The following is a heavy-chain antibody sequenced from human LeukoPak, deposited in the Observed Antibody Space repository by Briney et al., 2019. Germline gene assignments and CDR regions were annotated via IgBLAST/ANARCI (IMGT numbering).Heavy chain of an antibody. Sequence: SETLSLTCTVSGGSISSYYWSWIRQPPGKGLEWIGYIYYSGSTNYNPSLKSRVTISVDTSKNQFSLKLSSVTAADTAVYYCAREAYSSGWYVWGYYYMDVWGKGTTVTVSS. CDR1: GGSISSYY. CDR2: IYYSGST. V-gene: IGHV4-59*01. CDR3: AREAYSSGWYVWGYYYMDV. D-gene: IGHD6-19*01. J-gene: IGHJ6*03.